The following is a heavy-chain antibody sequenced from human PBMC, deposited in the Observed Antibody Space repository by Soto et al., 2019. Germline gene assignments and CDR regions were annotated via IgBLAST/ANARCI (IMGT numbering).Heavy chain of an antibody. D-gene: IGHD2-2*01. J-gene: IGHJ4*02. CDR1: GFSFSSYA. V-gene: IGHV3-33*01. CDR2: IWYDGVNK. CDR3: VRDPYLPAARPLSSLLY. Sequence: GGSLRLSCAASGFSFSSYAMHWVRQAPGKGLEWVAVIWYDGVNKYYADSVKGRFTISRDNSNNTLYVQMNSLKAEDTAVYYCVRDPYLPAARPLSSLLYWGTGILLTVFS.